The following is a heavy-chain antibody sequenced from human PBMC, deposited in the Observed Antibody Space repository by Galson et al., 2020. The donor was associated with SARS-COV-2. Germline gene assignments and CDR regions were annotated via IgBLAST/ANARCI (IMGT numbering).Heavy chain of an antibody. J-gene: IGHJ4*02. V-gene: IGHV4-30-4*07. CDR3: ARAEINGDYGANFDY. D-gene: IGHD4-17*01. CDR1: GGSISSGGYS. Sequence: SETLSLTCAVSGGSISSGGYSWSWIRQPPGKGLEWIGYIYYSGSTYYNPSLKSRVTISVDTSKNQFSLKLSSVTAADTAVYYCARAEINGDYGANFDYWGQGTLVTVSS. CDR2: IYYSGST.